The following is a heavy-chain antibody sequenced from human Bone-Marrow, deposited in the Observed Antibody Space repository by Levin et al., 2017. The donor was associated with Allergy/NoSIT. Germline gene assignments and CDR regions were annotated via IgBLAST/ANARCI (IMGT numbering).Heavy chain of an antibody. CDR2: IYSDGQT. V-gene: IGHV3-66*04. CDR3: VRLVAATMDS. Sequence: PGGSLRLSCAASGFTVSGNYMSWVRQAPGKGLEWVSVIYSDGQTFYADSVKGRLTISRDSSKNTLHLQMNSLRAEDTAVYYCVRLVAATMDSWGHGVLVTVSS. J-gene: IGHJ5*01. D-gene: IGHD2-15*01. CDR1: GFTVSGNY.